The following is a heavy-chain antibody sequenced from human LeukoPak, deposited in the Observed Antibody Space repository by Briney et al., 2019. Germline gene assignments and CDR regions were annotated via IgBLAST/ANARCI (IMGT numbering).Heavy chain of an antibody. CDR3: ARIRKTYYYGSGSYFDY. CDR1: GGSISSSSYY. V-gene: IGHV4-39*01. J-gene: IGHJ4*02. Sequence: SETLSLTCTVSGGSISSSSYYWGWIRQPPGKGLEWIGSIYYSGSTYYNPSLKSRVTISVDTSKNQFSLKLSSVTAADTAVYYCARIRKTYYYGSGSYFDYWGQGTLVTVSS. CDR2: IYYSGST. D-gene: IGHD3-10*01.